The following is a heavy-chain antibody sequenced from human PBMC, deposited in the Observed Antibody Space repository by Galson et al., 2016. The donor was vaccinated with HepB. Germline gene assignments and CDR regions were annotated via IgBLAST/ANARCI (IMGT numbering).Heavy chain of an antibody. D-gene: IGHD3-22*01. CDR1: GGSVSSGTYY. CDR3: ARGFYYDSTGYQGHFDY. J-gene: IGHJ4*02. V-gene: IGHV4-39*01. CDR2: MHFSGSN. Sequence: SETLSLTCTVSGGSVSSGTYYWAWIRQPPGKGLEWIGSMHFSGSNYYKPSLNSRVTMSVGTSENQSSLKLTSVTAADTAVYYCARGFYYDSTGYQGHFDYWGQGTLVTVSS.